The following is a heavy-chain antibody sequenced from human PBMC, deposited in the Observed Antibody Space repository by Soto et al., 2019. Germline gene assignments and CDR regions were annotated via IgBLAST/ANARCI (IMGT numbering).Heavy chain of an antibody. CDR3: ARNGWYSGSYYAFDY. J-gene: IGHJ4*02. V-gene: IGHV4-4*02. CDR2: IYHSGST. D-gene: IGHD1-26*01. CDR1: GGSISSSNW. Sequence: QVQLQESGPGLVKPSGTLSLTCAVSGGSISSSNWWSWVRQPPGKGLEWIGEIYHSGSTNYNPSLKRRVTISVDKSKTQFSLKLSAVAAADTAVYYCARNGWYSGSYYAFDYWGQGTLVTVSS.